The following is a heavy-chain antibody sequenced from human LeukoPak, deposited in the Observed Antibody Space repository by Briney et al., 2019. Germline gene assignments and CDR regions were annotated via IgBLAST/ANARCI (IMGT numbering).Heavy chain of an antibody. CDR1: GGSFSGYY. D-gene: IGHD1-26*01. CDR3: ARHEYSGSYYGLSWFDP. V-gene: IGHV4-34*01. J-gene: IGHJ5*02. CDR2: IYYSGST. Sequence: PSETLSLTCAVYGGSFSGYYWSWIRQPPGKGLEWIASIYYSGSTYYNPSLKRRVTISVDTSKNQLSLKLSSLTAADTAVYYCARHEYSGSYYGLSWFDPWGQGTLVTVSS.